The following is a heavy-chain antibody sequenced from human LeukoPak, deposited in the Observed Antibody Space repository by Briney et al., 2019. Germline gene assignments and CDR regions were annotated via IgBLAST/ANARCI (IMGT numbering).Heavy chain of an antibody. V-gene: IGHV3-30*04. CDR1: GFTFSSYA. Sequence: GGSLRLSCAASGFTFSSYAMHWVRQAPGKGLEWVAVISYDGSNKYYADSVKGRFTISRDNSKNTLYLQMNSLRAEDTAVYYCARRKTTVTTSGTDHLDVWGKGTTVTVSS. J-gene: IGHJ6*04. CDR2: ISYDGSNK. D-gene: IGHD4-17*01. CDR3: ARRKTTVTTSGTDHLDV.